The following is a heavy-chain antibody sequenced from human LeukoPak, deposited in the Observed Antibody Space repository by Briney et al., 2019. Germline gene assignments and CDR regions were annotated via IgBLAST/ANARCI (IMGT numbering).Heavy chain of an antibody. CDR3: AKLPREYCSSTSCPNWFDT. D-gene: IGHD2-2*01. CDR2: LSASGGTT. CDR1: GFTFSTYA. Sequence: GGSLRLSCSASGFTFSTYAMTCVRQAPGKGLEWVSALSASGGTTYYADSVKGRFTTSRDNSENTLYLQMNSLRAEDTAVYYCAKLPREYCSSTSCPNWFDTWGQGTLVTVSS. J-gene: IGHJ5*02. V-gene: IGHV3-23*01.